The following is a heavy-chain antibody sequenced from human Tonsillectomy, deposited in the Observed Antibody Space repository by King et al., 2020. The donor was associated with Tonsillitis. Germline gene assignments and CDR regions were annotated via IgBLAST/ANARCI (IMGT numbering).Heavy chain of an antibody. CDR2: IDPSDSYT. D-gene: IGHD4-17*01. CDR3: ARHRNNDYGDYAVYGYYGMDV. J-gene: IGHJ6*02. Sequence: VQLVQSGAEVKKPGASLRISCKGSGYSFTSYWINWVRQMPGKGLEWMGRIDPSDSYTNYSPSFQGHVTISADRSISTAYLRWSSLKASDTAMYYCARHRNNDYGDYAVYGYYGMDVWGQGTTVTVSS. V-gene: IGHV5-10-1*03. CDR1: GYSFTSYW.